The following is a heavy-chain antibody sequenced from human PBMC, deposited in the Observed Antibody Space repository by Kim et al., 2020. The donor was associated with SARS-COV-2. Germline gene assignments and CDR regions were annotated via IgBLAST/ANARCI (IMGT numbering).Heavy chain of an antibody. D-gene: IGHD2-15*01. V-gene: IGHV3-30*04. CDR2: ISYDGSNK. Sequence: GGSLRLSCAASGFTFSSYAMHWVRQAPGKGLEWVAVISYDGSNKYYADSVKGRFTISRDNSKNTLYLQMNSLRAEDTAVYYCARDALRYCSGGSCYFQHWGQGTLVTVSS. CDR1: GFTFSSYA. CDR3: ARDALRYCSGGSCYFQH. J-gene: IGHJ1*01.